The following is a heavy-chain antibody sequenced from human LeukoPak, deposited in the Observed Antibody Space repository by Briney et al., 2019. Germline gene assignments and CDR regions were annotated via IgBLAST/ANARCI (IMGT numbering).Heavy chain of an antibody. CDR3: ARDYCANGVCPFFYYYYYMDV. CDR1: GFTLSRYS. Sequence: GGSLRLSCAASGFTLSRYSMNWVRQAPGKGLEWVSSISSGSSYIYYAESVKGRFTISRDNAKNSVYLQMNSLTAEDTAVYYCARDYCANGVCPFFYYYYYMDVWGKGTTVTVSS. V-gene: IGHV3-21*01. D-gene: IGHD2-8*01. J-gene: IGHJ6*03. CDR2: ISSGSSYI.